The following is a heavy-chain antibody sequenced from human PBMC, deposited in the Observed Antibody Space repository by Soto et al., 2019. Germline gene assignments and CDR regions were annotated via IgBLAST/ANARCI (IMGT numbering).Heavy chain of an antibody. CDR3: ARASIHYDSGIYEGGFYYFDY. Sequence: SETLSLTCTVSGGSIDGSTFYWGWSRQPPGKGPEWIGSIYNSRNMNWNQYLKSQVTMSVDTSKNQISLNLASVTSADTALYYCARASIHYDSGIYEGGFYYFDYWGQGTRVTVS. V-gene: IGHV4-39*01. CDR1: GGSIDGSTFY. D-gene: IGHD3-10*01. J-gene: IGHJ4*02. CDR2: IYNSRNM.